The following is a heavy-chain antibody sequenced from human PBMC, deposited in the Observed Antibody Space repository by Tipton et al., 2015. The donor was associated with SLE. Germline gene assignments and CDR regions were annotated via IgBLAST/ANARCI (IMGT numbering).Heavy chain of an antibody. V-gene: IGHV5-51*01. J-gene: IGHJ2*01. CDR1: GYRFSSFW. CDR3: ARGDYLSAGFDL. Sequence: QLVQSGAEVKKLGESLKISCKGSGYRFSSFWNAWVRQMSGKGLEWMGIIYPGDSDTRYSPSFQGQVTISADKSTSTAYLQWSGLKASDTAMYYRARGDYLSAGFDLWGRGTLVTVSS. D-gene: IGHD3-3*01. CDR2: IYPGDSDT.